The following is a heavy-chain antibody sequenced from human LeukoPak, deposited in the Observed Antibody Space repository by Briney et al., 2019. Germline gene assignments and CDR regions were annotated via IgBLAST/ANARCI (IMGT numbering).Heavy chain of an antibody. CDR2: IKSKTDGGTT. V-gene: IGHV3-15*01. CDR1: GFTFSNAW. Sequence: KTGGSLRLSCAASGFTFSNAWMSWVRQAPGKGLEWVGRIKSKTDGGTTDYAAPVKGRFTISRDDSKNTLYLQMNSLKTEDTAVYYCPTDPLRSFFGVVIIDYGAKEPLVTVS. J-gene: IGHJ4*01. CDR3: PTDPLRSFFGVVIIDY. D-gene: IGHD3-3*01.